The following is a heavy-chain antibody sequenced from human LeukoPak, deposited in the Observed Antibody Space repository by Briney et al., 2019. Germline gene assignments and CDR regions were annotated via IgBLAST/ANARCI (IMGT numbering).Heavy chain of an antibody. CDR3: AREYSGSYYRLVDY. J-gene: IGHJ4*02. D-gene: IGHD1-26*01. CDR1: GGSISSSSYY. CDR2: IYYSGST. V-gene: IGHV4-39*07. Sequence: PSETLSLTCTVSGGSISSSSYYWGWIRQPPGKGLEWIGSIYYSGSTYYNPSLKSRVTISVDTSKNQFSLKLSSVTAADTAVYYCAREYSGSYYRLVDYWGQGTLVTVSS.